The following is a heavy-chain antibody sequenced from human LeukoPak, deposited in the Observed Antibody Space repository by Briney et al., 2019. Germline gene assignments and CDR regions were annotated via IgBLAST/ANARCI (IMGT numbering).Heavy chain of an antibody. CDR2: IKKDGSEK. CDR1: GGSFSGYY. CDR3: ARHLSGVTGYTYGRGIDY. D-gene: IGHD5-18*01. V-gene: IGHV3-7*01. Sequence: ETLSLTCAVYGGSFSGYYWSWIRQPPGKGLEWVANIKKDGSEKYYVDSVKGRFTISRDNAKTPLYLQMNSLRAEDTAVYYCARHLSGVTGYTYGRGIDYWGQGTLVTVSS. J-gene: IGHJ4*02.